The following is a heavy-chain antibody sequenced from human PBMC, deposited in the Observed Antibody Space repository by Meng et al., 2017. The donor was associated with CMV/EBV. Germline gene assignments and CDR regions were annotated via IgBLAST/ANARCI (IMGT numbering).Heavy chain of an antibody. Sequence: LTSYDINWVRQATGQGLEWMGWMNPNSGNTGYAQKFQGRVTMTRNTSISTAYMELNSLRSEDTAVYYCVRGPANYGSGSYSPYNWFDPWGQGTLVTVSS. CDR3: VRGPANYGSGSYSPYNWFDP. CDR2: MNPNSGNT. V-gene: IGHV1-8*01. D-gene: IGHD3-10*01. CDR1: LTSYD. J-gene: IGHJ5*02.